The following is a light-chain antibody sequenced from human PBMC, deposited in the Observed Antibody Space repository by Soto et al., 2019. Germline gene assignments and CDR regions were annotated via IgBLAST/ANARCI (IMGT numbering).Light chain of an antibody. CDR3: QQYGSSPVT. CDR2: GAS. Sequence: EIVLTQSPGTLSLSPGERATLSCRASQSVSSSYLAWYQQKPGQAPRLLIYGASSRATGIPDRFSGSGSGKDFPLPISRLEPEDFAVFYFQQYGSSPVTFGQGTKLENK. J-gene: IGKJ2*01. CDR1: QSVSSSY. V-gene: IGKV3-20*01.